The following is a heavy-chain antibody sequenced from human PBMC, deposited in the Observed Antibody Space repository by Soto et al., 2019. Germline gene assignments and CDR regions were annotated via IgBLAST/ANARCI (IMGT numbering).Heavy chain of an antibody. CDR3: ARVRGTMVRGVAGIYYYYYGMDV. J-gene: IGHJ6*02. Sequence: HSDTLSLTCAVTGASISRGASLWSWLRQPPEKGQEWIGYIYHSGSTSYNPSLKSRVTISVDTSKNQFSLKLSSVTAADTAVYYCARVRGTMVRGVAGIYYYYYGMDVWGQGTTVTVSS. V-gene: IGHV4-61*08. CDR1: GASISRGASL. D-gene: IGHD3-10*01. CDR2: IYHSGST.